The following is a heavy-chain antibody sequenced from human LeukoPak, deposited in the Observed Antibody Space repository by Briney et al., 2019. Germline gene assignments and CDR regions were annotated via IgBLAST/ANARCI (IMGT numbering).Heavy chain of an antibody. Sequence: VASVKVSCKASGYTFTSYGISWVRQAPGQGLEWMGWISAYNGNTNYAQKLQGRVTMTTDTSTSTAYMELRSLRSDDTAVYYCARGHYHGVPIAAPPIFFDWGQGTLVTVSS. CDR1: GYTFTSYG. J-gene: IGHJ4*02. CDR2: ISAYNGNT. V-gene: IGHV1-18*01. CDR3: ARGHYHGVPIAAPPIFFD. D-gene: IGHD6-6*01.